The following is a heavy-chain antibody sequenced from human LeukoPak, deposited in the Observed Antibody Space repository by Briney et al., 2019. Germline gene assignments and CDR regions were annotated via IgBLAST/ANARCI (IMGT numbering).Heavy chain of an antibody. CDR2: FNAGNGNT. CDR1: GYTFTSYA. Sequence: ASVKVSCKASGYTFTSYAMHWVRQAPGQRLEWMGWFNAGNGNTKYSQEFQGRVTMTTDTSTSIAYMELRSLRSDDTAVYYCAREGSPFYYYYMDVWGKGTTVTVSS. CDR3: AREGSPFYYYYMDV. V-gene: IGHV1-3*01. J-gene: IGHJ6*03. D-gene: IGHD2-15*01.